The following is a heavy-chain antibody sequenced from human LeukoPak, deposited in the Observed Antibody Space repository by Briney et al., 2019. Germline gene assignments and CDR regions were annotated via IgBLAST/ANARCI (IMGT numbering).Heavy chain of an antibody. CDR1: GGSISSYY. CDR3: ARDNTIFGVVIGWFDP. D-gene: IGHD3-3*01. Sequence: PSETLSLTCSVSGGSISSYYWSWIRQPPGKGLEWNGYIYYSGSTNYNPSLKSRVTISVDTSKNQFSLKLSSVTAADTAVYYCARDNTIFGVVIGWFDPWGQGTLVTVSS. CDR2: IYYSGST. J-gene: IGHJ5*02. V-gene: IGHV4-59*01.